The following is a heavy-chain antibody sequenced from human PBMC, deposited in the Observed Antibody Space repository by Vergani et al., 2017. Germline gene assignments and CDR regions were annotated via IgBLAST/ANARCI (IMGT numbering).Heavy chain of an antibody. D-gene: IGHD6-13*01. CDR1: GGSISSYY. CDR3: ARGGGMSSSWDQTYYYYYMDV. Sequence: QVQLQESGPGLVKPSETLSLTCTVSGGSISSYYWSWIRQPPGKGLEWIGYIYYSGSTNYNPSLNSRVTISVDTSKNQFSLKLSSVTAAATAVYYCARGGGMSSSWDQTYYYYYMDVWGKGP. J-gene: IGHJ6*03. CDR2: IYYSGST. V-gene: IGHV4-59*01.